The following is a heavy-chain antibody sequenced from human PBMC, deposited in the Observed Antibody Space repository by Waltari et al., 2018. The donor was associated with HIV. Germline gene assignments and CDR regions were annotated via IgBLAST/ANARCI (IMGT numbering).Heavy chain of an antibody. J-gene: IGHJ4*02. CDR3: TRDTFTVTYYFDY. Sequence: EVHLGESGGGLLQQGRYLRLYCANSGSSIGDYALSWFRQAPGKGLEWVGFIRSKAYGGTTQYAASVKGRFTISRDDSKSIAYLQMNSLKTEDTALYYCTRDTFTVTYYFDYWGRGTLVTVSS. CDR2: IRSKAYGGTT. D-gene: IGHD4-17*01. CDR1: GSSIGDYA. V-gene: IGHV3-49*03.